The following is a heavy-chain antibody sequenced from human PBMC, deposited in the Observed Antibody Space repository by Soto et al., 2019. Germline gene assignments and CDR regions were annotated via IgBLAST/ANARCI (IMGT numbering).Heavy chain of an antibody. Sequence: QLQLQESGPGLVKPSETLSLTCTVSGGSISSSSYFWGWIRQPPGKGLEWIGSIYYSGSTYYNPSLKSRVTVSVDTSKNQFSLKLNSVTASDTAVDYGARHRSDFWFDPWGQGTLVTVSS. CDR1: GGSISSSSYF. CDR2: IYYSGST. V-gene: IGHV4-39*01. CDR3: ARHRSDFWFDP. D-gene: IGHD2-15*01. J-gene: IGHJ5*02.